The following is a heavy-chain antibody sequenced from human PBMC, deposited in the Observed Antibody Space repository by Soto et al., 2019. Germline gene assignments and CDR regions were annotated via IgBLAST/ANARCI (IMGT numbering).Heavy chain of an antibody. CDR1: GFTFSDSW. Sequence: GGSLRLSCVDSGFTFSDSWMAWVRQFPGRGLEWVANINEDGSVKNYVDSVRGRFTVSRDNAKNSLYLQMNSLRADDTALYYCKRDRAYNRFDFWGQGTLVTVSS. CDR2: INEDGSVK. CDR3: KRDRAYNRFDF. D-gene: IGHD1-1*01. V-gene: IGHV3-7*01. J-gene: IGHJ4*02.